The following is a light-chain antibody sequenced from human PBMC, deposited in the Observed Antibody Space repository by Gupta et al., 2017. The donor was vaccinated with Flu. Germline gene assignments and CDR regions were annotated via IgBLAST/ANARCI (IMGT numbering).Light chain of an antibody. CDR3: QHRDNWPTT. CDR1: QSISAY. J-gene: IGKJ1*01. CDR2: DAS. Sequence: EIVLTQSPATLSLSPGERATLSCRASQSISAYLVWYQHKLGQAPRLLIYDASNRATGIPARFSGNWSGTEFTLTISSLEPEDFAVYYCQHRDNWPTTFGQGTKVEFK. V-gene: IGKV3-11*01.